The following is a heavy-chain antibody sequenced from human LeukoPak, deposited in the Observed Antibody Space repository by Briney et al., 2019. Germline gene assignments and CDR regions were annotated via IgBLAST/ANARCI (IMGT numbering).Heavy chain of an antibody. CDR3: ARERSGHYPSFFDY. Sequence: GGSLRLSCAASGFTVSSNYTSWVRQAPGKGLEWVSVIYSGGSTYYADSVKGRFTISRDNSKNTLYLQMNSLRAEDTAVYYCARERSGHYPSFFDYWGQGTLVTVSS. J-gene: IGHJ4*02. D-gene: IGHD3-22*01. CDR1: GFTVSSNY. V-gene: IGHV3-53*01. CDR2: IYSGGST.